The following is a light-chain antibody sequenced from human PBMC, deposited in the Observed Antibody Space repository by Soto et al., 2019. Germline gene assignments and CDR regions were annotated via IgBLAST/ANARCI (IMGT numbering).Light chain of an antibody. CDR1: QTVSNK. CDR2: DTS. J-gene: IGKJ1*01. CDR3: HDRKCSARR. V-gene: IGKV3-11*01. Sequence: EIVLIQKAATRVSSRKRGAPLSCRASQTVSNKLAWYQHKPGQAPRLLIYDTSNRATGIPARFSCSGSGTDFTLTLRCREPGGFAVYYCHDRKCSARRFGRGTKVDIK.